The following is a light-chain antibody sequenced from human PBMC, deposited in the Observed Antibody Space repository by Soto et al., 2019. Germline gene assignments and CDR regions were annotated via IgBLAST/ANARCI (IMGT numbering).Light chain of an antibody. Sequence: EVVMRQSPATLSVSPGEGATLSCRASQGIGDTLAWYQHKPGQTPRLLIYDTSTRATGVPTRFSGSRSGAEFTLTISSLQPEDSATYYCLQDINYPWTFGQGTKVDIK. V-gene: IGKV3-15*01. J-gene: IGKJ1*01. CDR1: QGIGDT. CDR3: LQDINYPWT. CDR2: DTS.